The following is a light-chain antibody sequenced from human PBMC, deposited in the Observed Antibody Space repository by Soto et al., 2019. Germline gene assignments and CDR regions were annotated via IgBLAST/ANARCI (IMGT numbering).Light chain of an antibody. V-gene: IGKV3-11*01. Sequence: EIVFTQAPAALSLSPGEGTTLSCRASQSVSSYLAWYQQKPGQAPRLLIYDASRRATGIPARFSGSGSGTDFTLTISSLEPEDFAVYYCLQRIDWWTFGQGTKVDIK. J-gene: IGKJ1*01. CDR2: DAS. CDR3: LQRIDWWT. CDR1: QSVSSY.